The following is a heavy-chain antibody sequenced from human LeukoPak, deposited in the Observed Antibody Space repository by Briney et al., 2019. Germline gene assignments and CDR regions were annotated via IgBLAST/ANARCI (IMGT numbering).Heavy chain of an antibody. CDR1: GYTFTGYY. J-gene: IGHJ4*02. V-gene: IGHV1-2*02. CDR3: ARGRDYGSYFDY. CDR2: INPNGGGT. D-gene: IGHD1-26*01. Sequence: GASVKVSCKASGYTFTGYYIHWVRQAPGQGLEWMAWINPNGGGTNYAQKFQGRVAVTRDSSISTAYMELSGLTSDDTAVYYCARGRDYGSYFDYWGQGTLVTVSS.